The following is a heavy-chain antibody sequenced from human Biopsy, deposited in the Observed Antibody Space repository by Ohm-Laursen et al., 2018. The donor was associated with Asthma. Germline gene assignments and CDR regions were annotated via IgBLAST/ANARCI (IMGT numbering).Heavy chain of an antibody. CDR1: GGTFNTYV. CDR3: ARKAGSCISRTCYSLDF. CDR2: IITVFGTT. Sequence: SSVKVCCKSLGGTFNTYVMGWLRQAPGQGHGGVGGIITVFGTTTYAQKFQDRVTITADDSTSTVYMELSSLRSEDTAVYYCARKAGSCISRTCYSLDFWGQGTLVTVSS. V-gene: IGHV1-69*01. J-gene: IGHJ4*02. D-gene: IGHD2-2*01.